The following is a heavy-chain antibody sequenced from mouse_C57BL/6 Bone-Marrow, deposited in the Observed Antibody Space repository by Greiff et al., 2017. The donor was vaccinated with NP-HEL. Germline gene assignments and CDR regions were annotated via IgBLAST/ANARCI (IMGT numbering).Heavy chain of an antibody. J-gene: IGHJ4*01. Sequence: QVQLKESGPGLVQPSQRLSITCTVSGFSLTSYGVHWVRQSPGKGLEWLGVIWSGGSTDYNAAFISRLSISKDNSKSQVFFKMNSLQADDTAIYYCARNYYGSSYGAMDYWGQGTSVTVSS. CDR2: IWSGGST. V-gene: IGHV2-2*01. CDR1: GFSLTSYG. CDR3: ARNYYGSSYGAMDY. D-gene: IGHD1-1*01.